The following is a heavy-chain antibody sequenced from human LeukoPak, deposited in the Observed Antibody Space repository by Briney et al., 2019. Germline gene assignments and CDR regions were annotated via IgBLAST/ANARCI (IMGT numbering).Heavy chain of an antibody. V-gene: IGHV4-31*03. D-gene: IGHD3-3*01. Sequence: SQTLSLTCTVSGGSLSSGGYYWSWIRQHPGKGLEWIGYIYYSGSTYYNPSLKSRVTISVDTSKNQFSLKLSSVTAADTAVYYCARDFWSGLSPRFDPWGQGTLVTVSS. CDR2: IYYSGST. J-gene: IGHJ5*02. CDR3: ARDFWSGLSPRFDP. CDR1: GGSLSSGGYY.